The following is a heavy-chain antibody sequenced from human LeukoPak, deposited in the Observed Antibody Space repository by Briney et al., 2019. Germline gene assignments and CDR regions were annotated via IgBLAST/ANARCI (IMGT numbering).Heavy chain of an antibody. J-gene: IGHJ4*02. CDR3: ASAGERDY. V-gene: IGHV3-30-3*01. Sequence: GGSLRLSCAASGFTFSSYAMHWVRQAPGKGLEWVAVISYDGSNKYYADSVKGRFTISRDNSKNTLYLQMNSLRAEDTAVYYCASAGERDYWGQGTLVTVSS. CDR2: ISYDGSNK. D-gene: IGHD7-27*01. CDR1: GFTFSSYA.